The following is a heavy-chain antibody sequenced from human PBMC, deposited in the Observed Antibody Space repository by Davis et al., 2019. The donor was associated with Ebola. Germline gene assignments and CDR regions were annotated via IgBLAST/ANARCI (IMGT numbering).Heavy chain of an antibody. Sequence: PGGSLRLSCEASGFTFNTYWMYWVRQAPGKGLVCVSRINSDGSSTTYADSVRGRFTISRDNAKNTLFLQMNSLRADDTAVYYCARDVGGRAGYWGQGTLVTVSS. CDR1: GFTFNTYW. CDR3: ARDVGGRAGY. CDR2: INSDGSST. V-gene: IGHV3-74*01. J-gene: IGHJ4*02.